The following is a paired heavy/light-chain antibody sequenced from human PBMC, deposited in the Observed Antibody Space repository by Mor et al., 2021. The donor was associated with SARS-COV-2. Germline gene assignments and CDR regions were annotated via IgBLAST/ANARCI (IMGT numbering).Light chain of an antibody. J-gene: IGLJ1*01. CDR1: SSDVGGYNF. CDR2: DVT. V-gene: IGLV2-14*03. Sequence: QSALTQPASVSGSPGQSITISCTGTSSDVGGYNFVSWYQLHPGKAPKLVIYDVTNRPSGISHRFSGSKSGNTASLTISGLQADDEGEYYCSSYTTGTSPYVFGTGTKVTVL. CDR3: SSYTTGTSPYV.
Heavy chain of an antibody. D-gene: IGHD5-12*01. CDR1: RGSISSGGYY. CDR2: IYYNGGT. V-gene: IGHV4-31*03. Sequence: QVQLQESGPGLVKPLQTLSLTCTVSRGSISSGGYYWTWIRQHPGKGLEWIGYIYYNGGTYYNPSLKSRLTISVDTSKNQFSLNLTSVTAADTAVYYCARVRGSGYVLNWFDPWGQGTLVTVSS. CDR3: ARVRGSGYVLNWFDP. J-gene: IGHJ5*02.